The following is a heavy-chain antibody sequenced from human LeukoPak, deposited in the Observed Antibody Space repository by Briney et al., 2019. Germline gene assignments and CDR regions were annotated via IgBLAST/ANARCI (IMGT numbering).Heavy chain of an antibody. CDR3: ARISCSRSSCYGVYDY. J-gene: IGHJ4*02. Sequence: PGGSLRLSCAASGFTFSDYWMTWVRQAPGKGLEWVANIRQDGSEKYHGDSVKGRFTISRDNAKNSVYLQMNSLRDEDTAVYYCARISCSRSSCYGVYDYWGQGSLVTVSS. CDR2: IRQDGSEK. D-gene: IGHD2-15*01. V-gene: IGHV3-7*01. CDR1: GFTFSDYW.